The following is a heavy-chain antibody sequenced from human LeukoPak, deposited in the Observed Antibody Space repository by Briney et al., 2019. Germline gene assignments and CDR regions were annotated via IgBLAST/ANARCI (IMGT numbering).Heavy chain of an antibody. Sequence: ASVKVSCKASGYTFTSYGISWVRQAPGQGLEWMGWISAYNGNTNYALKLQGRVTMTTDTSTSTAYMELRSLRSDDTAVYYCARSYDSSGYYGYYYYGMDVWGQGTTVTVSS. CDR2: ISAYNGNT. J-gene: IGHJ6*02. V-gene: IGHV1-18*01. CDR3: ARSYDSSGYYGYYYYGMDV. D-gene: IGHD3-22*01. CDR1: GYTFTSYG.